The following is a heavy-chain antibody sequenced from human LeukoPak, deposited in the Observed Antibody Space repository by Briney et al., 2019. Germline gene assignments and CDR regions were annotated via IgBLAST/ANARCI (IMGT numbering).Heavy chain of an antibody. Sequence: PGRSLRLSCAASGFTFSSYGMHWVRQAPGKGLEWVAVIWYDGSNKYYADSVKGRFTISRDNSKNTLYLQMNSLRAEDTAVYYCARAPPTLHYYYGMDVWGQGTTVTVSS. CDR2: IWYDGSNK. CDR1: GFTFSSYG. V-gene: IGHV3-33*01. J-gene: IGHJ6*02. CDR3: ARAPPTLHYYYGMDV.